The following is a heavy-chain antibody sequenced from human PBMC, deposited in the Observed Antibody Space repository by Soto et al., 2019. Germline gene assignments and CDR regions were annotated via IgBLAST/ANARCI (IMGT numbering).Heavy chain of an antibody. D-gene: IGHD6-13*01. CDR1: GFTFSSYA. Sequence: GGSLRLSCAASGFTFSSYAMSWVRQAPGKGLEWVAVIWYDGSNKYYADSVKGRFTISRDNSKNTLYLQMNSLRAEDTAVYYCARDSPSSSWFKPMDYWGQGTLVTVSS. V-gene: IGHV3-33*08. CDR2: IWYDGSNK. J-gene: IGHJ4*02. CDR3: ARDSPSSSWFKPMDY.